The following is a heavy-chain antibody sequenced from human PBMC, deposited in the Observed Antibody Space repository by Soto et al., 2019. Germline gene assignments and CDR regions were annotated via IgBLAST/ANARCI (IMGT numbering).Heavy chain of an antibody. D-gene: IGHD2-2*02. CDR2: IYHSGST. CDR3: ARAYCSSTSCYTGPSWFDP. CDR1: GGSISSGGYS. J-gene: IGHJ5*02. Sequence: PSETLSLTCAVSGGSISSGGYSWSWIRQPPGKGLEWIGYIYHSGSTYYNPSLKSRVTISVDRSKNQFSPKLSSVTAADTAVYYCARAYCSSTSCYTGPSWFDPWGQGTLVTVSS. V-gene: IGHV4-30-2*01.